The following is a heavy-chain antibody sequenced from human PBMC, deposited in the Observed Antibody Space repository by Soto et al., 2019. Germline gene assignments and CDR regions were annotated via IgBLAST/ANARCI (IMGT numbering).Heavy chain of an antibody. J-gene: IGHJ4*02. V-gene: IGHV1-3*01. Sequence: ASVKVSCKASGYTFSSYAMHWVRQAPGQRLEWMGWINAGNGNTKYSQKFQGRVTITRDTSASTAYMELSSLRSEDTAVYYCARDPGYSYGYKWGQGTLVTVSS. CDR3: ARDPGYSYGYK. CDR2: INAGNGNT. CDR1: GYTFSSYA. D-gene: IGHD5-18*01.